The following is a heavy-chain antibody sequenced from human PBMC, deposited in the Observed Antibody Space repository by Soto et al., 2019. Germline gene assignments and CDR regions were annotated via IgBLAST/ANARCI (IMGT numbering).Heavy chain of an antibody. CDR1: GFTFSSYA. J-gene: IGHJ6*02. CDR3: ASDLIPMVRGVIRDYYYYGMDV. D-gene: IGHD3-10*01. CDR2: ISYDGRNK. V-gene: IGHV3-30-3*01. Sequence: QVQLVESGGGVVQPGRSLRLSCAASGFTFSSYAMHWVRQAPGKGLEWVAVISYDGRNKYYADSVKGRFTISRDNSKNTRYLQMNSLRAEDTAVYNCASDLIPMVRGVIRDYYYYGMDVWGQGTTVTVSS.